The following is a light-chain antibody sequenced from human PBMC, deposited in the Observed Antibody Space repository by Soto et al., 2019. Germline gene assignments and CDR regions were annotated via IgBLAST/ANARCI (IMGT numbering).Light chain of an antibody. CDR2: EAS. CDR1: GSDVRTYNL. CDR3: CSYAGDKTYV. J-gene: IGLJ1*01. V-gene: IGLV2-23*01. Sequence: QSALTQPASVSGSPGQSSTISCTLTGSDVRTYNLVSWYQQHPGKVPKLIIYEASKRPSGVSNRFSGSQPGNTASLTVSGLQAEDEADYYCCSYAGDKTYVFGSGTKVTVL.